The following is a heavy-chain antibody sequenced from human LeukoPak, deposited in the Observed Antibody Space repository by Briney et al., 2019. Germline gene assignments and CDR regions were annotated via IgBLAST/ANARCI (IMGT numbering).Heavy chain of an antibody. Sequence: SVKVSCKASGGTFSSYAISWVRQAPGQGLEWMGGIIPTFGTTKYAQKFQGRVTITADESTSTAYMELSSLGSEDTAVYYCAREGSSWHFDYWGQGTLVTVSS. CDR2: IIPTFGTT. J-gene: IGHJ4*02. V-gene: IGHV1-69*01. CDR3: AREGSSWHFDY. D-gene: IGHD6-13*01. CDR1: GGTFSSYA.